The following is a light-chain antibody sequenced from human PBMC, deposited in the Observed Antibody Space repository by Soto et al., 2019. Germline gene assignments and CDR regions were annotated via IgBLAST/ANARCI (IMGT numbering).Light chain of an antibody. CDR1: QGISSY. J-gene: IGKJ5*01. V-gene: IGKV1-9*01. CDR3: QQLNTFPVT. Sequence: DIQLTQSPSFLSASVGDRVTISCRASQGISSYLAWYQQTPGQAPKLLIYASSTLQSGVPSRFSGSCSGTEFTLTSGSLQPEDFATYYCQQLNTFPVTFGQGTRLDI. CDR2: ASS.